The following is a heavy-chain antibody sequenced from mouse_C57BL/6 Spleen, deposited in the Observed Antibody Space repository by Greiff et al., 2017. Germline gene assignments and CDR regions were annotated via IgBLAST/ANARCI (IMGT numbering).Heavy chain of an antibody. V-gene: IGHV1-52*01. CDR3: AWNYDYDVTDYYAMDY. J-gene: IGHJ4*01. CDR2: IDPSDSET. Sequence: QVQLQQPGAELVRPGSSVKLSCKASGYTFTSYWMHWVKQSPIQGLEWIGNIDPSDSETHYNQKFKDKATLTVDKSSSTAYMQLSSLTSEDSAVYYCAWNYDYDVTDYYAMDYWGQGTSVTVSS. CDR1: GYTFTSYW. D-gene: IGHD2-4*01.